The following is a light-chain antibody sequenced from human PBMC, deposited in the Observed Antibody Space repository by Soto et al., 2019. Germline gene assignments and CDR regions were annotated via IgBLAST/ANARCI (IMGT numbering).Light chain of an antibody. J-gene: IGLJ1*01. CDR3: SSYTSTSPYV. CDR1: SGDVGGHNY. CDR2: DVS. V-gene: IGLV2-14*03. Sequence: QSALTQPASVSGSPGQSITISCTGTSGDVGGHNYVSWYQQHPDKAPELIIYDVSNRPSGVSTRFSGSKSGNTASLTISGLQAEDEADYYCSSYTSTSPYVFGTGTKVTVL.